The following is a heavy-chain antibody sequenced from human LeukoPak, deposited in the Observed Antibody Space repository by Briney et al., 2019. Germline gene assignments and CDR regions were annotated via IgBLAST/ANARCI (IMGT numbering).Heavy chain of an antibody. V-gene: IGHV3-48*03. J-gene: IGHJ4*02. CDR1: GFTFSSYE. D-gene: IGHD4-17*01. Sequence: GGSLRLSCAASGFTFSSYEMNWVRQAPGKGLEWVSYISSSGSTIYYADSVKGRFTISRDNAKNSLYLQMNSLRAEDTAVYYCARDRAYGDGGYWGQGTLVTVSS. CDR3: ARDRAYGDGGY. CDR2: ISSSGSTI.